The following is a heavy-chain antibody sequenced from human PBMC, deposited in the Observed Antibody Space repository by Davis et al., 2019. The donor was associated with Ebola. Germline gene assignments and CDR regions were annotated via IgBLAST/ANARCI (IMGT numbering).Heavy chain of an antibody. CDR3: ARGGDIVVVVAADVDYYDMDV. V-gene: IGHV3-33*01. J-gene: IGHJ6*04. CDR2: IWYDGSNK. Sequence: GESLKISCAASGFTFSSYGMHWVRQAPGKGLAWVAVIWYDGSNKYYADSVKCRFTISRDNSKNTLYLQMNSLRAEDTAVYYCARGGDIVVVVAADVDYYDMDVWGKGTTVTVSS. D-gene: IGHD2-15*01. CDR1: GFTFSSYG.